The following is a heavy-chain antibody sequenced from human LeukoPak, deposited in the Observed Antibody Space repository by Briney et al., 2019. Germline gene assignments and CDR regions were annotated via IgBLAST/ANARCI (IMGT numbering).Heavy chain of an antibody. CDR3: AGYYDSSGYANWYFDL. CDR2: IYTSGST. J-gene: IGHJ2*01. D-gene: IGHD3-22*01. V-gene: IGHV4-4*07. Sequence: SETLSLTCTVSGGSISSYYWSWIRQPAGKGLEWIGRIYTSGSTNYNPSLKSRVTMSVDTSKNQFSLKLSSVTAADTAVYYCAGYYDSSGYANWYFDLWGRGTLVTVSS. CDR1: GGSISSYY.